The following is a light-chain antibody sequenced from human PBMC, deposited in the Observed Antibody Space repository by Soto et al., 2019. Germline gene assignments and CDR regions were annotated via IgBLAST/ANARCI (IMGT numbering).Light chain of an antibody. Sequence: EIVLTQSPGTVSLSPGHRATLSFRASQSVSSNLAWYQQKPGQAPRLLIYGASNRATGIPDRFSGSGSGTDFTLTISRLGPEDFAVYYCQQYGSSGTFGQGTKVDI. V-gene: IGKV3-20*01. CDR2: GAS. J-gene: IGKJ1*01. CDR1: QSVSSN. CDR3: QQYGSSGT.